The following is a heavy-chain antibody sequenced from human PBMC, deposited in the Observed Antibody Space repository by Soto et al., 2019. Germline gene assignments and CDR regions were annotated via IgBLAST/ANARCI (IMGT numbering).Heavy chain of an antibody. CDR1: GGSISGSY. CDR2: VYYTGST. V-gene: IGHV4-59*01. Sequence: PSETLSLTCSVSGGSISGSYWSWIRQSPGKGLEWLGYVYYTGSTNYSPSLRSRVSISVDTSKNEFSLRLSSVTAADTAVYFCARSVAVPGAHIDYWGQGXQVTAPQ. J-gene: IGHJ4*02. D-gene: IGHD6-19*01. CDR3: ARSVAVPGAHIDY.